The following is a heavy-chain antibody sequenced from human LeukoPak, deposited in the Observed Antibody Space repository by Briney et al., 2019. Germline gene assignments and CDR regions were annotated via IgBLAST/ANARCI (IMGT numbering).Heavy chain of an antibody. J-gene: IGHJ4*02. CDR1: GFTFSSYS. V-gene: IGHV3-21*01. Sequence: GGSLRLSCAASGFTFSSYSMNWVRQAPGKGLEWVSSISSSSSYIYYADSVKGRFTISRDNAKNSLYLQMNSLRAEDTAVYYCARGRTYYDNVWGSYRYTSDQYYFDYWGQGTLVTVSS. CDR3: ARGRTYYDNVWGSYRYTSDQYYFDY. D-gene: IGHD3-16*02. CDR2: ISSSSSYI.